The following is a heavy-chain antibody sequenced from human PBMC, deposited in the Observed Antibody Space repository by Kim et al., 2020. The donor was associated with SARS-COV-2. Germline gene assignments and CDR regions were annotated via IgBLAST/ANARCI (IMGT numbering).Heavy chain of an antibody. CDR1: GYSFTSYW. D-gene: IGHD3-3*01. J-gene: IGHJ2*01. CDR3: AIREWLVTDWYFDL. V-gene: IGHV5-10-1*01. Sequence: GESLKISCKGSGYSFTSYWISWVRQMPGKGLEWMGRIDPSDSYTNYSPSFQGHVTISADKSISTAYLQWSSLKASDTAMYYCAIREWLVTDWYFDLWGRGTLVTVSS. CDR2: IDPSDSYT.